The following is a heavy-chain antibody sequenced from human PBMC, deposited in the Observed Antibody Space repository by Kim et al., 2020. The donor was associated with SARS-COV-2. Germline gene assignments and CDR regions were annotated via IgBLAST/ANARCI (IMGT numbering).Heavy chain of an antibody. V-gene: IGHV3-21*01. Sequence: GGSLRLSCAASGFTFSSYSMNWVRQAPGKGLEWVSSISSSSSYIYYADSVKGRFTISRDNAKNSLYLQMNSLRAEDTAVYYCARDLSRGGFGELFGFDYWGQGTLVTVSS. CDR3: ARDLSRGGFGELFGFDY. CDR2: ISSSSSYI. J-gene: IGHJ4*02. D-gene: IGHD3-10*01. CDR1: GFTFSSYS.